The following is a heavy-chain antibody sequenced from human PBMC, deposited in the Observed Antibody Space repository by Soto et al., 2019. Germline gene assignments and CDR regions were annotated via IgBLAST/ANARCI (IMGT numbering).Heavy chain of an antibody. CDR1: GFTFSSHA. CDR2: ISATGGST. J-gene: IGHJ6*02. Sequence: EVALLESGGDLAQPGGSLRLSCAASGFTFSSHAMSWVRQAPGKGLEWVSAISATGGSTYHADSVKGRFTISRDNSKNTLYLQMSSLRAEDTAVYYCAKGGVIVARSDYHGMHVWGQGTTVTVS. D-gene: IGHD5-12*01. CDR3: AKGGVIVARSDYHGMHV. V-gene: IGHV3-23*01.